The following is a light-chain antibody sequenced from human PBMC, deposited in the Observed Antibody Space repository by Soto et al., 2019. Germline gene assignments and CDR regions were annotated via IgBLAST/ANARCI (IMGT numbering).Light chain of an antibody. J-gene: IGKJ5*01. CDR3: QQSYNAPIT. V-gene: IGKV1-39*01. CDR1: HNIINY. Sequence: DLQMTQSPSSLSASVGDRVTITCRASHNIINYLNWYQQKPGKAPQLLIYVASMLESGVPSRFSGSGSGTDFTLTISSLQPEDFATYYCQQSYNAPITFGQGTRLEIK. CDR2: VAS.